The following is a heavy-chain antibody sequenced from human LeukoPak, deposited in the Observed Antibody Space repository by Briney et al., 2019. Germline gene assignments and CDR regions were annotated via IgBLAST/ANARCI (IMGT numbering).Heavy chain of an antibody. D-gene: IGHD3-16*01. V-gene: IGHV3-33*06. J-gene: IGHJ5*02. CDR3: TKEESYKYDS. Sequence: GGSLRLSCAASGFTFSSYGMHWVRQAPGKGLEWVAVIWYDGSNKYYADSVKGRFAISGDNSKNTLYLQMNSLRAEDTAVYYCTKEESYKYDSWGQGTLVTVSS. CDR1: GFTFSSYG. CDR2: IWYDGSNK.